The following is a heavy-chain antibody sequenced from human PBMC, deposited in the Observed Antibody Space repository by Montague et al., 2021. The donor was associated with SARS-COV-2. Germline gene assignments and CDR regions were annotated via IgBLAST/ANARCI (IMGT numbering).Heavy chain of an antibody. CDR2: INHRGST. CDR3: ARGRQHINMVVVVVTGGEYYFDF. D-gene: IGHD3-22*01. Sequence: ETLSLTCAVYDGSFSDYSWTWIRQPPGKGLEWIGEINHRGSTNYNPSLKSRVTISVDTSKNQFSLKMTSVTAAGTAVYYCARGRQHINMVVVVVTGGEYYFDFWGQGTLVAVSS. V-gene: IGHV4-34*01. CDR1: DGSFSDYS. J-gene: IGHJ4*02.